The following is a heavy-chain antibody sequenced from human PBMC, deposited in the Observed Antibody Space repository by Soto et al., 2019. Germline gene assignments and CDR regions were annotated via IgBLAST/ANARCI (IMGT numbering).Heavy chain of an antibody. CDR2: IYYSGST. V-gene: IGHV4-61*01. Sequence: ASETMSVMYSVAGVYISSVIYYLSWIRQPPGKGLEWIGYIYYSGSTNYNPSLKSRVTISVDTSKNQFSLKLSSVTAADTAVYYCARDRVVVAANEDPFSYYYYYGMDVWGQGTTVTVSS. CDR3: ARDRVVVAANEDPFSYYYYYGMDV. J-gene: IGHJ6*02. CDR1: GVYISSVIYY. D-gene: IGHD2-15*01.